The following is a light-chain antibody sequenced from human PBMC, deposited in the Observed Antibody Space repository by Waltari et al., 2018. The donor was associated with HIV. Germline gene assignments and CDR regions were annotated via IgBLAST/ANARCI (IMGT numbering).Light chain of an antibody. V-gene: IGLV1-44*01. J-gene: IGLJ1*01. CDR1: SSNIGGNT. CDR3: AAWDDSLNGYV. CDR2: SDN. Sequence: QSVLTQPPSASGTPGQRVTISCSGSSSNIGGNTVNWYQQLPGTAPKLLIYSDNQRPSGGPDRVAGSKSGTSASLAISGLHSEDEADYYCAAWDDSLNGYVFGPGTKVTVL.